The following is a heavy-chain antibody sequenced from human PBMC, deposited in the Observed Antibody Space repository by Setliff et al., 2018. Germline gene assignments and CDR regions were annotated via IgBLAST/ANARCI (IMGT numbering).Heavy chain of an antibody. D-gene: IGHD2-2*01. Sequence: PGESLKISCKGSGYSFTTYWIAWVRQMPGKGLEWMGIIYPRDSDVRYSPSFQGQVTISADKSINTAYVQWSSLKASDTAMYYCARGRPAAKLDSWGQGTLVTVSS. CDR3: ARGRPAAKLDS. V-gene: IGHV5-51*01. CDR1: GYSFTTYW. CDR2: IYPRDSDV. J-gene: IGHJ4*02.